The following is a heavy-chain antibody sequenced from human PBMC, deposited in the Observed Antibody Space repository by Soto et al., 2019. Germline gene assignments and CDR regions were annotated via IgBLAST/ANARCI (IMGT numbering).Heavy chain of an antibody. CDR1: GGTFSSYA. V-gene: IGHV1-69*01. Sequence: QVQLVQSGAEVKKPGSSVKVSCKASGGTFSSYAISWVRQAPGQGLEWMGGIIPIFGTANYAQKFQGRVTITADESTSTAYTELSSLRSEDTAVYYCARPHIAAGPYYYYGMDVWGQGTTVTVSS. D-gene: IGHD6-6*01. CDR2: IIPIFGTA. CDR3: ARPHIAAGPYYYYGMDV. J-gene: IGHJ6*02.